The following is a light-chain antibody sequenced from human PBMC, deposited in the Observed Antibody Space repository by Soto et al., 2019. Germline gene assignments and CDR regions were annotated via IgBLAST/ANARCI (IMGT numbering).Light chain of an antibody. J-gene: IGLJ3*02. Sequence: QSVLTQPPSLSGTPGQTVTISCLGSRSNIGSSIVHWYQQFPGTAPKHLIFMNNQRPSGVPDRFSGSKSGTSASLVISGLRSEDEADYYCVAWDDDLSARVFGVGTKVTVL. V-gene: IGLV1-47*01. CDR3: VAWDDDLSARV. CDR2: MNN. CDR1: RSNIGSSI.